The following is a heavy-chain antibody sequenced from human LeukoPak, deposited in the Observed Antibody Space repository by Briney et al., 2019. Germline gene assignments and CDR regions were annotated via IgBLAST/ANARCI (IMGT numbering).Heavy chain of an antibody. Sequence: PGGSLRLSCAASGFTFSSYSMNWVRQAPGKGLEWIGEIYHSGTTNYNPSLKSRVSISVDKSKNQFSLKLTSVTAADTAVYYCARTKGSISYYFDYWGQGTLVTVSS. V-gene: IGHV4-4*02. CDR1: GFTFSSYSM. J-gene: IGHJ4*02. CDR3: ARTKGSISYYFDY. D-gene: IGHD2-21*01. CDR2: IYHSGTT.